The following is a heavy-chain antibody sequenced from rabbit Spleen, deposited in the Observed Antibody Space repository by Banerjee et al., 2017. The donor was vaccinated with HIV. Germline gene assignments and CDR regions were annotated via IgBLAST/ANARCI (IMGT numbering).Heavy chain of an antibody. J-gene: IGHJ4*01. CDR2: INTATGKA. CDR1: GFPFSDKAV. Sequence: QEQLKETGGGLVQPEGSLTLTCKASGFPFSDKAVMCWVRQAPGKGLEWIACINTATGKAVYANWAKGRFTISRTSSTTVTLQMTSLTVTDTATYFCARGGEGGYGYLDLWGQGTLVTVS. D-gene: IGHD5-1*01. V-gene: IGHV1S45*01. CDR3: ARGGEGGYGYLDL.